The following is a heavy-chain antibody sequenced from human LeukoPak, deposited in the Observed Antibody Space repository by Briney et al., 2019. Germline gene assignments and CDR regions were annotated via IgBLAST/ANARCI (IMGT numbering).Heavy chain of an antibody. V-gene: IGHV1-46*01. CDR1: GYTFTSYY. CDR3: ARDVEYCGGDCYSEATGFDY. D-gene: IGHD2-21*02. Sequence: ASVKVSCKASGYTFTSYYMHWVRQAPGQGLEWMGLINPSGGSTSYAQKFQGRVTMTRDTSTSTVYMELSSLRSEDTAVYYCARDVEYCGGDCYSEATGFDYWGQGTLVTVSS. CDR2: INPSGGST. J-gene: IGHJ4*02.